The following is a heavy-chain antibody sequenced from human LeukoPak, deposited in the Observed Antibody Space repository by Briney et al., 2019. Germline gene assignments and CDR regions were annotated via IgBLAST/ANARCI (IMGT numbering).Heavy chain of an antibody. CDR2: MNPDSGNT. Sequence: ASVKVSCKASGYTFTSYDINWVRQATGQGREWMGWMNPDSGNTGYAQKFQGRVTLTRNTSISTAYMELSSLRSEDTAIYYCARRNFDWFDPWGHGTLVIVSS. D-gene: IGHD1-1*01. J-gene: IGHJ5*02. CDR1: GYTFTSYD. CDR3: ARRNFDWFDP. V-gene: IGHV1-8*03.